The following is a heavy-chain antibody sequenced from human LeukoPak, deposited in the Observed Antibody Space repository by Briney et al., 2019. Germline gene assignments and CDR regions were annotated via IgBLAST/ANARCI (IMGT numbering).Heavy chain of an antibody. Sequence: PSEALSLTCAVYGGSFSGYYWSWIRQPPGKGLEWIGEINHSGSTNYNPSLKSRVTISVDTSKNQFSLKLSSVTAADTAVYYCARDSGTPRGYYFDYWGQGTLVTVSS. J-gene: IGHJ4*02. CDR3: ARDSGTPRGYYFDY. CDR1: GGSFSGYY. V-gene: IGHV4-34*01. CDR2: INHSGST. D-gene: IGHD1-26*01.